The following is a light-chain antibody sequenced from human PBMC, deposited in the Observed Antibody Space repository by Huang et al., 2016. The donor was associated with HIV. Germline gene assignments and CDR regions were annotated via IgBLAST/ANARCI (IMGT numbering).Light chain of an antibody. CDR1: QTVSTT. Sequence: EIVMTQSPATLSVSPGEGATLSCRASQTVSTTLAWYQQKTGQAPRLLIYGASPRATGIPARFSGSGSGTEFTLTISSLQSEDFADSYCQQYNKWPPAFGQGTKVEIK. V-gene: IGKV3-15*01. CDR2: GAS. J-gene: IGKJ1*01. CDR3: QQYNKWPPA.